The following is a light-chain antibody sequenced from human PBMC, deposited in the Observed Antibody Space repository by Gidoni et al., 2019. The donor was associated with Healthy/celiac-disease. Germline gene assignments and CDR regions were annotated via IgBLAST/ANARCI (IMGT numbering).Light chain of an antibody. Sequence: NFMLTQPHSVSESPGKPVTISCTRISGSIASNYVQWYQQRPGSAPTTVIYEDNQRPSGVPDRFSGSIDSSSNTASLTISGLKTEDEADYYCQSYDSSNQVFGGGTKLTVL. CDR2: EDN. CDR3: QSYDSSNQV. V-gene: IGLV6-57*03. CDR1: SGSIASNY. J-gene: IGLJ3*02.